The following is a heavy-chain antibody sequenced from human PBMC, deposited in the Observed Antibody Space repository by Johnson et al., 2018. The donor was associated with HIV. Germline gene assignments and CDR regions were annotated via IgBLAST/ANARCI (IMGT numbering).Heavy chain of an antibody. CDR1: GFTFSNAG. D-gene: IGHD6-25*01. CDR3: ARDHLSSGGAFDI. J-gene: IGHJ3*02. V-gene: IGHV3-30*02. CDR2: IRYDGSNK. Sequence: QVQLVEYGGGLVQPGGSLRLSCAASGFTFSNAGMSWVRQAPGKGLEWVAFIRYDGSNKYYADSVKGRFTISRDNSKNTLYLQMNSLRAEDTAVYYCARDHLSSGGAFDIWGQGTMVTVSS.